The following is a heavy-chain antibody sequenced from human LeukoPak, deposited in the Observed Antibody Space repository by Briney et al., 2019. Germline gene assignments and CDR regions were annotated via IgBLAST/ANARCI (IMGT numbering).Heavy chain of an antibody. CDR3: ARRGYRYQLWLADY. Sequence: PSETLSLTCNVSGGSISSSNCYWGWIRQPPGKGLEWIGSIYYSGSTYYSPSLKSRVTISVDTSKNQFSLKLSSVTAADTAVYYCARRGYRYQLWLADYWGQGTLVTVSS. V-gene: IGHV4-39*01. CDR1: GGSISSSNCY. D-gene: IGHD5-18*01. J-gene: IGHJ4*02. CDR2: IYYSGST.